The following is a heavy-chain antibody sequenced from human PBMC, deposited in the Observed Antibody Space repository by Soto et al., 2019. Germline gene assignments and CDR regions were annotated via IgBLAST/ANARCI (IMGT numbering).Heavy chain of an antibody. D-gene: IGHD2-21*01. V-gene: IGHV1-69*06. CDR3: XREVMATNPHYYGMDV. CDR1: GGTFSSYA. CDR2: IIPIFGTA. Sequence: QVQLVQSGAEVKKPGSSVKVSCKASGGTFSSYAISWVRQAPGQGLEWMGGIIPIFGTANYAQKFQGRVTITADKSTSTAYMELSSLRSEDTAXXXXXREVMATNPHYYGMDVWGQGT. J-gene: IGHJ6*02.